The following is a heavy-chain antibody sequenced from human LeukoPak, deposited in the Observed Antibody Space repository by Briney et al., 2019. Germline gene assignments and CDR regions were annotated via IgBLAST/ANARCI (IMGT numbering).Heavy chain of an antibody. D-gene: IGHD3-10*02. CDR2: INHSGST. J-gene: IGHJ6*03. CDR1: SGSFSGYY. V-gene: IGHV4-34*01. Sequence: PSETLSLTCAVYSGSFSGYYWSWIRQPPGKGLEWIGEINHSGSTNYNPSLKSRVTISVDTSKNQFSLKLSSVTAADTAVYYCARRAPRFGRYMDVWGKGITVTVSS. CDR3: ARRAPRFGRYMDV.